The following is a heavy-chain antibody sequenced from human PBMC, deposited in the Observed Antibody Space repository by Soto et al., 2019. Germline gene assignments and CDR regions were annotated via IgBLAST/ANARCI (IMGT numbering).Heavy chain of an antibody. Sequence: SETLSLTCTVSVGSVSANSYYLNWILLPPGKGLQWVGHSYNTCIIQYSPSFKSRALISLDTPQNQLSLRLSYVTVADTAVHYCVRGSLSNFDSSGTELGFEPWGNGALVTGSS. CDR1: VGSVSANSYY. J-gene: IGHJ5*02. V-gene: IGHV4-61*01. CDR3: VRGSLSNFDSSGTELGFEP. CDR2: SYNTCII. D-gene: IGHD6-19*01.